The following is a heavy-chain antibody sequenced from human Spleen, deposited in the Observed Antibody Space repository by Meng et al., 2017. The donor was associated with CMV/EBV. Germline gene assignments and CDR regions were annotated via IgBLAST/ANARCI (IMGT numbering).Heavy chain of an antibody. V-gene: IGHV1-8*01. CDR3: ARGVGGDYELPLDY. D-gene: IGHD4-17*01. J-gene: IGHJ4*02. CDR1: GYTFTSYD. CDR2: MNPNSGNT. Sequence: ASVKVSCKASGYTFTSYDINWVRQATGQGLEWMGWMNPNSGNTGFAQKFQGRVTMTRNTSINTAYMELSSLRSDDTAVYFCARGVGGDYELPLDYWGQGTLVTVSS.